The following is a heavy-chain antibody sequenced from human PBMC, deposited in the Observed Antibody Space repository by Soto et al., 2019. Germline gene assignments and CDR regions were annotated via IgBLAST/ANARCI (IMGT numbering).Heavy chain of an antibody. Sequence: ASVKVSCKASGYTITSYGIRRVRQAPGQGLEWMGWISAYNGNTNYAQKLQGRVTMTTDTSTSTAYMELSSVTAADTAVYYCARGVRADSSSWYWGNWFDPWGQGALVTVSS. CDR2: ISAYNGNT. CDR1: GYTITSYG. V-gene: IGHV1-18*01. D-gene: IGHD6-13*01. CDR3: ARGVRADSSSWYWGNWFDP. J-gene: IGHJ5*02.